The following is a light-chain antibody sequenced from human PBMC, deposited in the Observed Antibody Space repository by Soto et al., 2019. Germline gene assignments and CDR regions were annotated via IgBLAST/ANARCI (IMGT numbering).Light chain of an antibody. CDR1: QSIRYW. J-gene: IGKJ1*01. CDR2: DAS. Sequence: IQMTQSPSSLSASVGDRVTITCRASQSIRYWVAWYQHKPGKAPKLLIYDASTLESGVPTRFSGSGSGTEFTLTISSLHPDDFATYYCQQYNTYWTFGQGTKVDIK. CDR3: QQYNTYWT. V-gene: IGKV1-5*01.